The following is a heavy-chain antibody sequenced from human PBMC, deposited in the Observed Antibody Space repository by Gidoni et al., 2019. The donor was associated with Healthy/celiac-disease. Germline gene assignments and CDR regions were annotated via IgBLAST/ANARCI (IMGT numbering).Heavy chain of an antibody. J-gene: IGHJ4*02. CDR3: ATYYYDSSGYHFYFDY. CDR2: ILPVLGIA. D-gene: IGHD3-22*01. Sequence: QVQLVQSGAEVKKPGSSVKVSCKASGGNFSSYAISWVRQAPGQGLEWMGRILPVLGIANYAQKFQGRVTITADKSTSTAYMELSSLRSEDTAVYYCATYYYDSSGYHFYFDYWGQGTLVTVSS. V-gene: IGHV1-69*04. CDR1: GGNFSSYA.